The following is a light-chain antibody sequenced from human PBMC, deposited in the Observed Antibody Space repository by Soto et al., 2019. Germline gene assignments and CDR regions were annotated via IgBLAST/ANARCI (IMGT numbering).Light chain of an antibody. Sequence: DIPMTQSPPSLSASIGDRVSITCRASQDIKTFLAWYQKKPGEPPQLLIFTASRSEGGVPSRFRGSGSGTDFTLTITGLQPEDFAAYYCQQYDNGPLTFGGGTEVE. CDR3: QQYDNGPLT. CDR1: QDIKTF. CDR2: TAS. J-gene: IGKJ4*01. V-gene: IGKV1-27*01.